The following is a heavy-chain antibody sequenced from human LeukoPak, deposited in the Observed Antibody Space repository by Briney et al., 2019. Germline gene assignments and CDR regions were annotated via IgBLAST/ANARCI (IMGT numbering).Heavy chain of an antibody. CDR3: ARDSGYDFWSGYGYYYYYYMDV. Sequence: AASVKVSCKASGYTFTSYYMHWVRQAPGQGLEWMGGIIPIFGTANYAQKLQGRVTMTTDTSTSTAYMELRSLRSDDTAVYYCARDSGYDFWSGYGYYYYYYMDVWGKGTTVTVSS. D-gene: IGHD3-3*01. CDR1: GYTFTSYY. V-gene: IGHV1-46*01. CDR2: IIPIFGTA. J-gene: IGHJ6*03.